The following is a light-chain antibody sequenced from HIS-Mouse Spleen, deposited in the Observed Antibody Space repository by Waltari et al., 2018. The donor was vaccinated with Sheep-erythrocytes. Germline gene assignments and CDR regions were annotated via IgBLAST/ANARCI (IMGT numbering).Light chain of an antibody. CDR2: LGS. CDR1: QSLLHSNGYNY. CDR3: MQALQTPIFT. J-gene: IGKJ3*01. V-gene: IGKV2-28*01. Sequence: DIVMTQSPLSLPVTPGEPASISCRSSQSLLHSNGYNYLDWYLQKPGKSPQPLFYLGSNRASGVPDRFSGSGSGTDFTLKISRVEAEDVGVYYCMQALQTPIFTFVPGTKVDIK.